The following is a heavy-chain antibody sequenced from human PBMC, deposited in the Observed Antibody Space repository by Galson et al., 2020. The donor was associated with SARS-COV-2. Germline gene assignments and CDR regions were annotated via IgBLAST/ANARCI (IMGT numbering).Heavy chain of an antibody. D-gene: IGHD2-15*01. CDR3: GRDVAYGMDV. CDR2: IKKDGSGI. CDR1: GFTLRSHW. V-gene: IGHV3-74*01. J-gene: IGHJ6*02. Sequence: GESLKISCVASGFTLRSHWMHWVRQAPGKGLVWVAHIKKDGSGITYVDSVKGRFTISRDNAKNTLYLQMNSLRAEDTAVYYCGRDVAYGMDVWGQGTRVTVSS.